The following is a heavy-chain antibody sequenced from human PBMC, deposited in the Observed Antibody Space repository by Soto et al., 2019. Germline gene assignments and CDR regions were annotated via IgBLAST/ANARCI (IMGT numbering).Heavy chain of an antibody. D-gene: IGHD1-26*01. Sequence: QVQLVQSGAEVKKPGSSVKVSCKASGGTFSSYAISWVRQARGQGLEWMGGIIPIFGTATYAQKFQGRGTLAADEATSTAYMELSSLRSEDTAVYYCARYIEDTSGAFDIWGQGTMVTVSS. V-gene: IGHV1-69*12. CDR1: GGTFSSYA. J-gene: IGHJ3*02. CDR3: ARYIEDTSGAFDI. CDR2: IIPIFGTA.